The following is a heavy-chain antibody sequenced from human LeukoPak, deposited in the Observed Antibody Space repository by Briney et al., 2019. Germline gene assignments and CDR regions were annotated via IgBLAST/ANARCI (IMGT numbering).Heavy chain of an antibody. D-gene: IGHD1-26*01. CDR2: ISSSSTYK. CDR1: GFTFSTYS. CDR3: ARDLGGSGSYLYFDY. V-gene: IGHV3-21*01. J-gene: IGHJ4*02. Sequence: PGGSLRLSCAASGFTFSTYSMDWVRQAPGKGLEWVSSISSSSTYKFNADSVKGRFTISRDNSKNTLYLQMNSLRAEDTAVYYCARDLGGSGSYLYFDYWGQGTLVTVSS.